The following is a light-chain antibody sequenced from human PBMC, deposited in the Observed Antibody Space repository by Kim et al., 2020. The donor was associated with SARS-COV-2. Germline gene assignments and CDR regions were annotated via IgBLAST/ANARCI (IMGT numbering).Light chain of an antibody. J-gene: IGKJ4*01. V-gene: IGKV3-15*01. CDR2: DAF. CDR1: QSVSSN. CDR3: QQYNSWPLT. Sequence: VAQGERATLSGRASQSVSSNLAWYQQKPGQTPRLLIYDAFTRATGIPPRFSGSGSGTEFTLIISSLQSEDFAFYYCQQYNSWPLTFGGGTKVDIK.